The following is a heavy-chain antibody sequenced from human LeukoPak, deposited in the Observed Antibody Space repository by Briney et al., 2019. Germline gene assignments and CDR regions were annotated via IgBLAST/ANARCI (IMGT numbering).Heavy chain of an antibody. J-gene: IGHJ4*02. CDR2: LSTSGTT. D-gene: IGHD1-14*01. CDR3: ARAPGQAGVDY. V-gene: IGHV4-4*07. Sequence: SETLSLTCTVSGGSISSYYWSWIRQTAGKGLEWIGRLSTSGTTNYNPSLKSRVTMSVDTSKNQFSLNLTSVTAADTAVYYCARAPGQAGVDYWGQGTLVTVSS. CDR1: GGSISSYY.